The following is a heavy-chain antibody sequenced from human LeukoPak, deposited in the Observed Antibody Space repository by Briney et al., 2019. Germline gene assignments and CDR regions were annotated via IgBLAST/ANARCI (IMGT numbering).Heavy chain of an antibody. D-gene: IGHD3-16*02. Sequence: KPSETLSLTCTVSGGSISSSSYYWGWIRQPPGKGLEWIGRIYYSGSTYYNPSLKIRVTISVDTSKNQFSLKLSSVTAADTAVYYCARLMITFGGVIVIPKFQSSEITDYWGQGTLVTVSS. V-gene: IGHV4-39*01. J-gene: IGHJ4*02. CDR2: IYYSGST. CDR1: GGSISSSSYY. CDR3: ARLMITFGGVIVIPKFQSSEITDY.